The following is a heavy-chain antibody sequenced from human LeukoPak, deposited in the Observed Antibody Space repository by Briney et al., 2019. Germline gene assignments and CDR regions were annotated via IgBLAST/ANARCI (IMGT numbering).Heavy chain of an antibody. CDR2: IYSGGST. D-gene: IGHD2-2*01. V-gene: IGHV3-53*01. CDR1: GLTVSSNY. Sequence: GGSLRLSCAASGLTVSSNYIWVRQAPGKGLEWVSVIYSGGSTYYADSVKGRFTISRDNSKNTLYLQMNSLRAEDTAVYYCALTFCSSTSCHAFDIWGQGTMVTVSS. J-gene: IGHJ3*02. CDR3: ALTFCSSTSCHAFDI.